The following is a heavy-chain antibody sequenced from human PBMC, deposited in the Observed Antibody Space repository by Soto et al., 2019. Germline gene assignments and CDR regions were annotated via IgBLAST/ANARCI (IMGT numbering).Heavy chain of an antibody. CDR2: ISYDGSNK. Sequence: GGSLRLSCAASGFTFSSYGMHWVRQAPGKGLEWVAVISYDGSNKYYADSVKGRFTISRDNSKNTLYLQMNSLRAEDTAVYYRAKDLIVVVPAAPPRYYYYGMDVWGQGTTVTVSS. V-gene: IGHV3-30*18. CDR3: AKDLIVVVPAAPPRYYYYGMDV. CDR1: GFTFSSYG. J-gene: IGHJ6*02. D-gene: IGHD2-2*01.